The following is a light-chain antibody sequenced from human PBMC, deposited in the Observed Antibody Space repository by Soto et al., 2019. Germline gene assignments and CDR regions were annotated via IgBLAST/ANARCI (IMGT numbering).Light chain of an antibody. Sequence: ELVLTQSPGTLSFSPGERASLSCMASQSVTSNYLAWYQQKPGQAPRLLIYAASTRAPGIPDSFSGSGSGTDFTLTISGLEPEDFAVYFCQQYCSSLMYNFGQGTKLEIK. CDR3: QQYCSSLMYN. V-gene: IGKV3-20*01. CDR1: QSVTSNY. CDR2: AAS. J-gene: IGKJ2*01.